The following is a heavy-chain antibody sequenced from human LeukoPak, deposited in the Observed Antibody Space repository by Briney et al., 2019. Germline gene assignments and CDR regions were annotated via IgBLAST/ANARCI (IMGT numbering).Heavy chain of an antibody. CDR1: GGTFSSYA. CDR2: NIPIFGTA. V-gene: IGHV1-69*13. D-gene: IGHD6-13*01. J-gene: IGHJ5*02. CDR3: ARGGSSSNWFDP. Sequence: GASVKVSCMASGGTFSSYAISWVRQAPGQGLEWMGGNIPIFGTANYAQKFQGRVTITADESTSTAYMELSSLRSEDTAVYYCARGGSSSNWFDPWGQGTLVTVSS.